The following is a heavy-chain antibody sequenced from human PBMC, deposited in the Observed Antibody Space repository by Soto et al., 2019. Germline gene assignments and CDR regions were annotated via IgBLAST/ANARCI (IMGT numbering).Heavy chain of an antibody. CDR1: GDSISNVHYF. D-gene: IGHD7-27*01. CDR3: TRGPSGDKVDS. CDR2: IYNGGSI. V-gene: IGHV4-30-4*01. J-gene: IGHJ4*02. Sequence: QVQLQQSGPGLVQPSQTLALPCTVSGDSISNVHYFWSWIRQSPDKGLEWIGHIYNGGSIYNNPSLERRLTISVDTAKNQFSLDLSSVSAADTAVYYCTRGPSGDKVDSWGQGTLGTVSS.